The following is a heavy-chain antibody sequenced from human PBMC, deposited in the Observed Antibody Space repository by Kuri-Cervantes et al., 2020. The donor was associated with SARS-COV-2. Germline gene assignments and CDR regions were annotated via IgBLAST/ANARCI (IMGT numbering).Heavy chain of an antibody. CDR3: ASARCAGGCYLIDH. CDR2: IWYDGSRE. V-gene: IGHV3-33*08. CDR1: GFTFSSYV. J-gene: IGHJ1*01. Sequence: GESLKISCAASGFTFSSYVMHWVRQAPGKGLEWGALIWYDGSRENYADSVKGRFTVSRDNSKNILSLQVHRLRPEDTAVYYCASARCAGGCYLIDHWGQGTLVTVSS. D-gene: IGHD2-8*01.